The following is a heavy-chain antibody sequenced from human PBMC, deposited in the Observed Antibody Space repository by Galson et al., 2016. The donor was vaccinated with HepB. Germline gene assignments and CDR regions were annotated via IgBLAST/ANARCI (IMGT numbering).Heavy chain of an antibody. V-gene: IGHV3-23*01. CDR2: ISGSGGST. J-gene: IGHJ3*01. Sequence: SLRLSCAASGFNFSSYAMTWIRQAPGKGLEWVSAISGSGGSTYYADSVKGRFTISRDNSKNTLFLQMNSLRAEDTAVYYCAKAPVWARVLDGFDFWGQGAMVTVSS. CDR3: AKAPVWARVLDGFDF. CDR1: GFNFSSYA. D-gene: IGHD1-26*01.